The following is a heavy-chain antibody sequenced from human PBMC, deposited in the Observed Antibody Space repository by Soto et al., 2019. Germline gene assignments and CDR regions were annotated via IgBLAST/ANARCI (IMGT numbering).Heavy chain of an antibody. CDR3: ARGYGRNFDY. CDR1: GASISSSSYF. V-gene: IGHV4-61*05. Sequence: SETLSLTCTVSGASISSSSYFWGWIRQPPGKGLEWIGYIYYSGSTNYNPSLKSRVTISLDTSKNQFSLKLSSMTAADTAVYYCARGYGRNFDYWGQGTLVTVSS. D-gene: IGHD5-18*01. CDR2: IYYSGST. J-gene: IGHJ4*02.